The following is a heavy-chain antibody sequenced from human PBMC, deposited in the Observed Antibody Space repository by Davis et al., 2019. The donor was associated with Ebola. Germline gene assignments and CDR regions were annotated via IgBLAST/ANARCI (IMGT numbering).Heavy chain of an antibody. J-gene: IGHJ5*02. Sequence: PGGSLRLSCAASRFIFSSYAMSWVRQAPGKGLEWVSSISVRSITYHADSVKGRFTISRDNSKNTLYLQMNSLRAEDTAVYYCAKVHPPTTVTTGWFDPWGQGTLVTVFS. V-gene: IGHV3-23*01. CDR2: ISVRSIT. CDR3: AKVHPPTTVTTGWFDP. CDR1: RFIFSSYA. D-gene: IGHD4-17*01.